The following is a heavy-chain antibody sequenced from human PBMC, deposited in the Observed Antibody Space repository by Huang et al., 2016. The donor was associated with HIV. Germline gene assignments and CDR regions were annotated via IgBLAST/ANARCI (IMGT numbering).Heavy chain of an antibody. V-gene: IGHV1-8*02. Sequence: QVHLVQSGAEVKKPGASVKVSCKVSGYTFTNYDINWVRQAPGRGLEWMGWMNPNTGNTGVAQSFQGRVTMTRKTSITTAYMELTSLTSEDTAVYYCARSAYGDLDYWGLGTLVIVSS. CDR2: MNPNTGNT. CDR3: ARSAYGDLDY. J-gene: IGHJ4*02. D-gene: IGHD4-17*01. CDR1: GYTFTNYD.